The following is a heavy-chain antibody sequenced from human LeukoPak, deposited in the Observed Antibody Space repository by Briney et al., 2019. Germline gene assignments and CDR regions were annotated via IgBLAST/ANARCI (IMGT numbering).Heavy chain of an antibody. V-gene: IGHV1-69*06. CDR2: IIPIFGTA. J-gene: IGHJ4*02. D-gene: IGHD5-18*01. CDR3: ATYSYGYSRPNSPFFDY. CDR1: GGTFSSYA. Sequence: ASVKVSCKASGGTFSSYAISWVRQAPGQGLEWMGGIIPIFGTANYAQKFQGRVTITADKSTSTAYMELSSLRSEDTAVYYCATYSYGYSRPNSPFFDYWGQGTLVTVSS.